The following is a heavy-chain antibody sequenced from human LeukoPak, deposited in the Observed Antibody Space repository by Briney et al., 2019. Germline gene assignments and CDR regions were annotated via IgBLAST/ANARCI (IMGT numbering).Heavy chain of an antibody. J-gene: IGHJ6*02. D-gene: IGHD3-10*01. CDR3: ARIWFGELLPLSGYYGMDV. CDR1: GFTFSSYA. Sequence: GGSLRLSCAASGFTFSSYAMHWVRQAPGKGLEWVAVISYDGSNKYYADSVKGRFTISRDNSKNTLYLQMNSLRAEDTAVYYCARIWFGELLPLSGYYGMDVWGQGTTVTVSS. V-gene: IGHV3-30-3*01. CDR2: ISYDGSNK.